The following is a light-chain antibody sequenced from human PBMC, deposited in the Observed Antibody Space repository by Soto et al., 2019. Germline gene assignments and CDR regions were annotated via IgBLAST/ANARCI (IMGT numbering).Light chain of an antibody. CDR3: AAWDDSLNGPV. CDR2: SND. V-gene: IGLV1-44*01. J-gene: IGLJ2*01. CDR1: SSNIGSNT. Sequence: QSVLTQPPSASGTPGQRVTISCSGSSSNIGSNTVNWYQQLPGTAPKLLIYSNDQRPSGVPDRFSGSRSGTSPSLDISGLQSGDEADYYCAAWDDSLNGPVFGGGTQLTVL.